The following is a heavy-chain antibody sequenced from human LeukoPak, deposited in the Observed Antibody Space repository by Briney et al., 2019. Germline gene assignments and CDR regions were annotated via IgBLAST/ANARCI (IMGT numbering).Heavy chain of an antibody. Sequence: SETLSLTCTVSGGSISSSSYYWGWIRQPPGKGLEWIGYVYYSGTTNYNPSLKSRLTISVDTSKNQFSLKLSSVTAADTAVYYCAREYYYDSSGYLTNDAFDIWGQGTMVTVSS. CDR2: VYYSGTT. CDR3: AREYYYDSSGYLTNDAFDI. J-gene: IGHJ3*02. D-gene: IGHD3-22*01. CDR1: GGSISSSSYY. V-gene: IGHV4-61*01.